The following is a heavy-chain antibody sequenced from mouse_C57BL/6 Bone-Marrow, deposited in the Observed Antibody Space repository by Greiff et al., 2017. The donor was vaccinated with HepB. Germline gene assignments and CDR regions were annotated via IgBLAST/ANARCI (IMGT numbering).Heavy chain of an antibody. Sequence: QVTLKESGPGILQPSQTLSLTCSFSGFSLSTFGMGVGWIRQPSGKGLEWLAHIWWDDDKYYNPALKSRLTISKDTSKNQVFLKIANVDTADTATYYCARPRWLLRERYYYAMDYWGQGTSVTVSS. D-gene: IGHD2-3*01. CDR3: ARPRWLLRERYYYAMDY. J-gene: IGHJ4*01. CDR1: GFSLSTFGMG. CDR2: IWWDDDK. V-gene: IGHV8-8*01.